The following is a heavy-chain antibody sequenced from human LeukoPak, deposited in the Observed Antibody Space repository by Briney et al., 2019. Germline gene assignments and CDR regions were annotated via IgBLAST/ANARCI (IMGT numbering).Heavy chain of an antibody. D-gene: IGHD3-9*01. Sequence: ASVKVSCKASGYTFINHYIHWVRQAPGQGLEWMGIINPSGGSTNYAQKFQGRVTMTRDMSTSTVYMELSSLTSEDTAVYYCGRDSLYYDFLTNYYREYFDYWGQGTLVTVSS. CDR3: GRDSLYYDFLTNYYREYFDY. J-gene: IGHJ4*02. CDR2: INPSGGST. V-gene: IGHV1-46*01. CDR1: GYTFINHY.